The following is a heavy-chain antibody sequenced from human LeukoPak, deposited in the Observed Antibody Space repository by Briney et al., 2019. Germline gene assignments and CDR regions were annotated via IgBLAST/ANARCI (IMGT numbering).Heavy chain of an antibody. Sequence: GGSLRLSCAASGFTFSSSAMSWVRQAPGKGLEWVSAISDSGDTTYYADSVKGRFTISRDNSKNTLYLQMNSLRAEDTAVYYCAKDVRGGDTATEPIDNWGQGTLVTVSS. CDR1: GFTFSSSA. CDR2: ISDSGDTT. J-gene: IGHJ4*02. V-gene: IGHV3-23*01. D-gene: IGHD5-18*01. CDR3: AKDVRGGDTATEPIDN.